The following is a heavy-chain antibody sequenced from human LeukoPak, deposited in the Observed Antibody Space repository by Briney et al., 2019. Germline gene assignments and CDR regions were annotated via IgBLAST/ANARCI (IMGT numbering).Heavy chain of an antibody. CDR1: GDSISTYY. V-gene: IGHV4-4*07. J-gene: IGHJ4*02. D-gene: IGHD2-2*01. Sequence: SSETLSLTCTVSGDSISTYYWSWIRQPAGKGLEWIGRIYVSGSTNYNPSLKSRVTMSEDTSKNQFSLKVTSLTAADTAVYYCAREWCSSTSCYYFDSWGQGTLVTVSS. CDR3: AREWCSSTSCYYFDS. CDR2: IYVSGST.